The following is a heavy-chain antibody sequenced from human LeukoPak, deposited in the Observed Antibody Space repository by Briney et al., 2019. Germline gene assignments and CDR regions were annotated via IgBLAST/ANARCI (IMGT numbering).Heavy chain of an antibody. D-gene: IGHD6-6*01. CDR2: INHDGSEE. Sequence: GGSLRLSCAASGFSFSTYWMSWVRQAPGKGLEWVANINHDGSEEFYVDSVKGRFAISKDNAKNSLYLQMNSLRVDDTAVYYCARLPHGSTSPFDYWGQGTLVTVSS. J-gene: IGHJ4*02. V-gene: IGHV3-7*01. CDR3: ARLPHGSTSPFDY. CDR1: GFSFSTYW.